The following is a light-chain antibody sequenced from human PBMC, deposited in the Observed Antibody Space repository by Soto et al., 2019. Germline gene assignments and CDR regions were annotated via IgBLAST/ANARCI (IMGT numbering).Light chain of an antibody. CDR2: GAS. CDR1: QSVSSN. CDR3: QQYNNWPRT. V-gene: IGKV3-15*01. Sequence: VVMKQSPATLSVSTGERATLSCRASQSVSSNLAWYQQKPGQAPRLLIYGASTRATGIPARFSGSGSGTEFTLTFSSLQSEDFAVYYCQQYNNWPRTFGQGSMV. J-gene: IGKJ1*01.